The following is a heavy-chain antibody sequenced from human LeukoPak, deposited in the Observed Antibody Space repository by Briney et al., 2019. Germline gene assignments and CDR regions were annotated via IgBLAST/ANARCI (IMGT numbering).Heavy chain of an antibody. V-gene: IGHV4-34*01. D-gene: IGHD3-10*01. CDR2: INHSGST. Sequence: PSETLSLTCAVYGGSFSGYYWSWIRQPPGKGLEWIGEINHSGSTNYNPSLKSRVTISVDTSKNQFSLKLSSVTAADTAVYYCARRGRFNYYGSGSYPYYYYYYYMDVWGKGTTVTISS. J-gene: IGHJ6*03. CDR1: GGSFSGYY. CDR3: ARRGRFNYYGSGSYPYYYYYYYMDV.